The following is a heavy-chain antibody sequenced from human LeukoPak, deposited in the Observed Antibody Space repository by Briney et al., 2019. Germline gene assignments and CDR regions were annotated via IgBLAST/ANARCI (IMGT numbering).Heavy chain of an antibody. CDR3: AKDPSTFLTTGWYFDL. D-gene: IGHD4-17*01. CDR2: ISGSDGST. V-gene: IGHV3-23*01. CDR1: GFTFSSYA. Sequence: PGGSLRLSCAASGFTFSSYAMSWVRQAPGKGLEWVSGISGSDGSTNYADSVKGRFTISRDNSKSTLYLQMSSLRAVDTAIYYCAKDPSTFLTTGWYFDLWGRGTLVTVSS. J-gene: IGHJ2*01.